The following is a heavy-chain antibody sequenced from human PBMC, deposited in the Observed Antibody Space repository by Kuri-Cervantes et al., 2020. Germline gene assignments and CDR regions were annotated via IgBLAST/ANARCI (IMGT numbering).Heavy chain of an antibody. Sequence: ASVKVSCKASGYTFTSYDINWVRQATGQVLEWMGWMNPNSGNTGYAQKFQGRVTMTRNTSISTAYMELSSLRSEDTAVYYCARYREITMVRGVIITGSYYYYGMDVWGQGTTVTVSS. CDR1: GYTFTSYD. D-gene: IGHD3-10*01. V-gene: IGHV1-8*01. CDR2: MNPNSGNT. J-gene: IGHJ6*02. CDR3: ARYREITMVRGVIITGSYYYYGMDV.